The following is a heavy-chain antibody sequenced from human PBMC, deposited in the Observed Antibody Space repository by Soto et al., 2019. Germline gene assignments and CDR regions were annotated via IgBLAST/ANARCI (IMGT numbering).Heavy chain of an antibody. J-gene: IGHJ3*02. CDR3: ARGDTDAFDI. CDR2: IYSGDAT. Sequence: EMQLVESGGGWIQPGGSLRLSCAVSGFTVSSTYMSWVRQAPGKGLEWVSVIYSGDATYYADSVKGRFTISRDTSKNTLLLRMNSLRAEDTAVYYCARGDTDAFDIWGQGTMVTVSS. D-gene: IGHD2-21*02. V-gene: IGHV3-53*01. CDR1: GFTVSSTY.